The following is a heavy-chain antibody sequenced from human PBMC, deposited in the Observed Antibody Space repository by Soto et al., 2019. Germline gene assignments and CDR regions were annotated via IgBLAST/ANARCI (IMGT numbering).Heavy chain of an antibody. J-gene: IGHJ4*02. CDR3: AKPQTAPAAVASHYFDY. CDR1: RFTFSSYA. CDR2: ISYDGLNK. Sequence: GGSLRLSCTVSRFTFSSYAMHWVRQAPGKGLEWVALISYDGLNKFYADSVKGRFTISRDNSKKTLYLQMNSLRPEDTAVYYCAKPQTAPAAVASHYFDYWGQGTLVTVSS. V-gene: IGHV3-30-3*02. D-gene: IGHD6-19*01.